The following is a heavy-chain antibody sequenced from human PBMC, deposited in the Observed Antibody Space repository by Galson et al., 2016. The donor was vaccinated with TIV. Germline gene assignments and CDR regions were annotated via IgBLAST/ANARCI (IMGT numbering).Heavy chain of an antibody. CDR2: ITGGGGSS. CDR3: AKVPSSGFSYYYGIDV. CDR1: GFTFSSYA. V-gene: IGHV3-23*01. J-gene: IGHJ6*02. D-gene: IGHD3-22*01. Sequence: SLRLSCAASGFTFSSYALTWVRQAPGKGLEWVSAITGGGGSSYYADSVKGRFTISRDNSEKMLYLQMNSLRAEDTAVYYCAKVPSSGFSYYYGIDVWGQGTPVTVS.